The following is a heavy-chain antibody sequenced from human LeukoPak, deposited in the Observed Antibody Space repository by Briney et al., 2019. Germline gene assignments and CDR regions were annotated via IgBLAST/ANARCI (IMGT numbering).Heavy chain of an antibody. D-gene: IGHD6-25*01. Sequence: GGSLRLSCAASGFTVSTNYMGWVRQAPGKGLDWVSVIYSGGGAYYADSVKDRFTIFRDTSKNTLYLQMNSLRPEDTAVYYCARGPSLAAAARGFDYWGQGTLVTVSS. J-gene: IGHJ4*02. CDR2: IYSGGGA. V-gene: IGHV3-66*02. CDR1: GFTVSTNY. CDR3: ARGPSLAAAARGFDY.